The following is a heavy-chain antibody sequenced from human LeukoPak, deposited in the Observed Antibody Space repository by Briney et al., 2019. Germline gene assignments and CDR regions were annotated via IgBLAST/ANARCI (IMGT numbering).Heavy chain of an antibody. J-gene: IGHJ4*02. CDR3: AKIDYDSSAYRTFDY. CDR1: GFTFSSYG. D-gene: IGHD3-22*01. V-gene: IGHV3-23*01. CDR2: LSGSGNNT. Sequence: GGSLRLSCAASGFTFSSYGMRWVRQAPGKGLEWVSALSGSGNNTYYADSVKGRFTISRDNSKNTLYLQMNSLRAEDTAVYYCAKIDYDSSAYRTFDYWGQGTLVTVSS.